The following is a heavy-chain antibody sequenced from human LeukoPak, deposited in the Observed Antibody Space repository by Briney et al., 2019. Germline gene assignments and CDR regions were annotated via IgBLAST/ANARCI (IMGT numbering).Heavy chain of an antibody. J-gene: IGHJ4*02. V-gene: IGHV1-69*05. CDR1: GGTFRSYA. D-gene: IGHD3-10*01. CDR2: IIPIFGTA. Sequence: ASVKVSCKASGGTFRSYAISWVRQAPGQGLEWMGGIIPIFGTANYAQKFQGRVTMTRDTSTSTVYMELSSLRSEDTAVYYCARDRVGGPMVRGVIPFDYWGQGTLVTVSS. CDR3: ARDRVGGPMVRGVIPFDY.